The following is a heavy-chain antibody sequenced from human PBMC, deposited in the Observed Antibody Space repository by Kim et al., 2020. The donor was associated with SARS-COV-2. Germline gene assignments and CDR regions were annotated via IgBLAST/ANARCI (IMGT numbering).Heavy chain of an antibody. CDR1: GFTFSSYG. Sequence: GGSLRLSCAASGFTFSSYGMHWVRQAPGKGLEWVAVISYDGSNKYYADSVKGRFTISRDNSKNTLYLQMNSLRAEDTAVYYCAKNLGGYCSGGSCAGGTFDYWGQGPLVTVSS. CDR3: AKNLGGYCSGGSCAGGTFDY. J-gene: IGHJ4*02. CDR2: ISYDGSNK. V-gene: IGHV3-30*18. D-gene: IGHD2-15*01.